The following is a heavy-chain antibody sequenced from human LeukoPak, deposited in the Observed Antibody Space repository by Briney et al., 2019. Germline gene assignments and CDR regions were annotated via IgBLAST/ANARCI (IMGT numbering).Heavy chain of an antibody. CDR3: ARTGGYYYLYYYHGMDV. D-gene: IGHD3-10*01. J-gene: IGHJ6*02. Sequence: SQTLSLTCTLSGGSLSSGDYYWSWIRQSPGKGLEWIAYIYHSGTTYYNPSLKSRLSMSVDTSKNQFSLNLTSVTPADTAVYYCARTGGYYYLYYYHGMDVWGQGTTVTVSS. V-gene: IGHV4-30-4*01. CDR2: IYHSGTT. CDR1: GGSLSSGDYY.